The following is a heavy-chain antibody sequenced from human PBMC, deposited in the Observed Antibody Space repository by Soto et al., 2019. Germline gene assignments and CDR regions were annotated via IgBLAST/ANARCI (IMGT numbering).Heavy chain of an antibody. CDR1: GGSVSSGSYY. D-gene: IGHD5-12*01. J-gene: IGHJ6*02. CDR3: ARASHGYNSCGLDD. CDR2: IYYNGNT. V-gene: IGHV4-61*01. Sequence: SETLSLTCTVSGGSVSSGSYYWTWIRQPPGKGLEWIGNIYYNGNTNYNPSLKSRVTISGDTSKSQFSLKVSSVTAADTAVYYGARASHGYNSCGLDDWGQGTTVTV.